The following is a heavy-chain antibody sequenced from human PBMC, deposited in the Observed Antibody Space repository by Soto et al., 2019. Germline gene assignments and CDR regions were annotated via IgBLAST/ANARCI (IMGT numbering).Heavy chain of an antibody. CDR1: GFTFSNYA. D-gene: IGHD5-18*01. CDR3: AKLRGDVQLWLDYYYYYGMDV. Sequence: GGSLRLSCAASGFTFSNYAMNWVRQAPGKGLEWVSTISGSGDSTYYADSVKGRFTISRDNSKNTLYLQMNSLRAEDTAGYYCAKLRGDVQLWLDYYYYYGMDVWGQGTTVTVSS. CDR2: ISGSGDST. J-gene: IGHJ6*02. V-gene: IGHV3-23*01.